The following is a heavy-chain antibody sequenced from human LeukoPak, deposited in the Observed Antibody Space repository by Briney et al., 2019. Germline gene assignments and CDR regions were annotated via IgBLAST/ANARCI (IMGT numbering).Heavy chain of an antibody. CDR2: IYYSGST. D-gene: IGHD6-19*01. CDR1: GGSISSSSYY. CDR3: ARHGLAVAGTRGYYFDY. J-gene: IGHJ4*02. V-gene: IGHV4-39*01. Sequence: SETLSLTCTVSGGSISSSSYYWGWIRQPPGKGLEWLGSIYYSGSTYYNPSLKGRVTISVDTSKDQFCLNLGSVTAADTAVYYCARHGLAVAGTRGYYFDYWGQGTLVTVSS.